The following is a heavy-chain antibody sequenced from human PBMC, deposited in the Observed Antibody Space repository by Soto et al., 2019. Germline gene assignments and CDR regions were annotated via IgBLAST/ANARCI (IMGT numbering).Heavy chain of an antibody. Sequence: QVQLQESGPGLVKPSGTLSLTGASSGGPLRRSNWWGWFRKPPGKGLEWIGEINHSGTTNNNPSLKSRVTISVDKSKNQFSLKLSSVTAADTAVYYCARVSGAVAGTPWGQGTLVTVSS. V-gene: IGHV4-4*02. D-gene: IGHD6-19*01. J-gene: IGHJ5*02. CDR1: GGPLRRSNW. CDR3: ARVSGAVAGTP. CDR2: INHSGTT.